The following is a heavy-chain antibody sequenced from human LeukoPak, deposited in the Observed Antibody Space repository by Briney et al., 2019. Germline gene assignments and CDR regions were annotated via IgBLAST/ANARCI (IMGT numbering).Heavy chain of an antibody. CDR2: IYYSGST. J-gene: IGHJ4*02. D-gene: IGHD2-2*02. CDR1: GGSISSYY. V-gene: IGHV4-59*08. CDR3: ARRGYCSGTNCYIFDY. Sequence: SETLSLTCTVSGGSISSYYWSWIRQPPGKGLEWIGYIYYSGSTNYNPSFKSRVTISVDTSKSQFSLRLSSVTAADTAVYYCARRGYCSGTNCYIFDYWGQGTLVTVSS.